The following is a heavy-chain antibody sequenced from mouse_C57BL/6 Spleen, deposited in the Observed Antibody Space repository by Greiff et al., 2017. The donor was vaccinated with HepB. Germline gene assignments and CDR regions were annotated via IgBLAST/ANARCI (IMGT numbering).Heavy chain of an antibody. CDR2: IHPNSGST. CDR1: GYTFTSYW. Sequence: QVQLKQPGAELVKPGASVKLSCKASGYTFTSYWMHWVKQRPGQGLEWIGMIHPNSGSTNYNEKFKSKATLTVDKSSSTAYMQLSSLTSEDSAVYYCAREKAGRAWFAYWGQGTLVTVSA. CDR3: AREKAGRAWFAY. V-gene: IGHV1-64*01. J-gene: IGHJ3*01.